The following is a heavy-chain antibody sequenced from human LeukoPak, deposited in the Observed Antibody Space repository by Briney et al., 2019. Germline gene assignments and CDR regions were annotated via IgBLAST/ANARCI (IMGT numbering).Heavy chain of an antibody. CDR1: GFTFSSYA. CDR3: ASEGYYYNDAFDI. Sequence: GGSLRLSCAASGFTFSSYAMHWVRQAPGKGLEWVAVISYDGSNKYYADSVKGRFTISRDNSKNTLYLQMNSLRAEDTAVYYCASEGYYYNDAFDIWGQGTMVTVSS. CDR2: ISYDGSNK. V-gene: IGHV3-30-3*01. D-gene: IGHD3-22*01. J-gene: IGHJ3*02.